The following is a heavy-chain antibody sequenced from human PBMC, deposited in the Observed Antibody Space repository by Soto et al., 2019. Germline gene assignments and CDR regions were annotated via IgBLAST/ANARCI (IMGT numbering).Heavy chain of an antibody. D-gene: IGHD4-4*01. CDR1: GGCISSYY. Sequence: SETLSLTCTVSGGCISSYYWSWIRQPAGKGLEWIGRIYTSGSTNYNPSPKSRVTMSVDTSKNQFSLKLSSVTAADTAVYYCARDQGFPLTTNYYFGMEVWGQGTTVTVSS. V-gene: IGHV4-4*07. J-gene: IGHJ6*02. CDR2: IYTSGST. CDR3: ARDQGFPLTTNYYFGMEV.